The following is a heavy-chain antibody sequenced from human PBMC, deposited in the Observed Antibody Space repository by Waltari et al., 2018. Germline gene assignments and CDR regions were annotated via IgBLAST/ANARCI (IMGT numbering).Heavy chain of an antibody. CDR2: IWYDGRNK. CDR1: GFTFSSYG. J-gene: IGHJ3*02. D-gene: IGHD3-10*01. Sequence: QVQLVESGGGVVQPGRSLRLSCAASGFTFSSYGMHWVRQAPGKGLEWVAVIWYDGRNKYYADSVKGRFTISRDNSKNTLYLQMNSLRAEDTAVYYCARWQPGGAFDIWGQGTMVTVSS. V-gene: IGHV3-33*01. CDR3: ARWQPGGAFDI.